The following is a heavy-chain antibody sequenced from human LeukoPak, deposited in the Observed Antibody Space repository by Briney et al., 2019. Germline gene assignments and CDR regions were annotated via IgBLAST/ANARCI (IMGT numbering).Heavy chain of an antibody. CDR3: TKDLTGPLDY. CDR1: GFSFGSYG. J-gene: IGHJ4*02. V-gene: IGHV3-48*04. CDR2: ISGNGGTT. D-gene: IGHD1-20*01. Sequence: GESLRLSCAASGFSFGSYGLSWVRQAPGKGPQWVSYISGNGGTTHYADSVEGRFTISRDNAKNTLYLQMNSLRFEDTAVYYCTKDLTGPLDYWGQGTLVAVSS.